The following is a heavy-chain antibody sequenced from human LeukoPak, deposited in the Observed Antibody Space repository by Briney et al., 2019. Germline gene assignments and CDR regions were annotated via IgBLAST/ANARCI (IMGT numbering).Heavy chain of an antibody. D-gene: IGHD6-19*01. CDR2: ISKSGSPT. V-gene: IGHV3-48*03. CDR1: GFTFSNYE. Sequence: GGSLRLSCAASGFTFSNYEMNWVRQAPGKGLEWLAYISKSGSPTYYADSVKGRFTISRDNAKNTLYLQMNSLRAEDTAVYYCARGRREYSYTRIAVAGGSSDYWGQGTVVTVSS. CDR3: ARGRREYSYTRIAVAGGSSDY. J-gene: IGHJ4*02.